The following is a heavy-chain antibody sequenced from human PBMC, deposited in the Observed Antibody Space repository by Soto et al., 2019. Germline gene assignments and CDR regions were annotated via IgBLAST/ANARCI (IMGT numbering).Heavy chain of an antibody. Sequence: QVKLVESGGGVVQPGRSLRLSCAASGFVFNMYGMHWVRQAPGKGLEWVGVIWHDGSGTYYADALKGRFTISRDNSKNTLFRQMDSLTVEDTAVYYCVRDPVALRNRVRVGYFNLWGRGTQVTVSS. CDR3: VRDPVALRNRVRVGYFNL. J-gene: IGHJ2*01. CDR1: GFVFNMYG. V-gene: IGHV3-33*01. CDR2: IWHDGSGT. D-gene: IGHD1-26*01.